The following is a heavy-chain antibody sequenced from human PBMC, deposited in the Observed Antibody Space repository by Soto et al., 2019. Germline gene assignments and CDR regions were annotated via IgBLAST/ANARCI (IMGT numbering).Heavy chain of an antibody. CDR1: GYSFTKYH. CDR2: INPGSGVT. V-gene: IGHV1-2*02. D-gene: IGHD3-10*02. J-gene: IGHJ5*02. Sequence: ASVKVSCKASGYSFTKYHMHWVRQAPGQGLEWMGWINPGSGVTNQAQKFQGRVTMTRDTSITTTYMELNSLTSDDTALYFCTTDGATIFFDPRGQGTLVTVSS. CDR3: TTDGATIFFDP.